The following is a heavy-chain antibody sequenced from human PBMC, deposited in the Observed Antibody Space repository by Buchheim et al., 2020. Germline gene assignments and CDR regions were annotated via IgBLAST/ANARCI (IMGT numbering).Heavy chain of an antibody. D-gene: IGHD2-15*01. CDR1: GFTFSDSW. Sequence: EVQLVESGGSLVQTGGSLRLSCEASGFTFSDSWMSWVRQAPGKGLEWVANIKADGSEKSYVASVKGRFTISRDNAKNSLYLQMNILRAEDTAVYYCARVYCSGGSCRYYYGMDVWGQGTT. CDR2: IKADGSEK. CDR3: ARVYCSGGSCRYYYGMDV. V-gene: IGHV3-7*03. J-gene: IGHJ6*02.